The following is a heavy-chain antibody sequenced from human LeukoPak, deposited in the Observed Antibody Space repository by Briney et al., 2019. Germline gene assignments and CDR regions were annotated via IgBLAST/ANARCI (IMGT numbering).Heavy chain of an antibody. CDR3: TTSRTNDCSSPSCYTDY. CDR2: VYYTGTT. CDR1: GASIYTSTSY. D-gene: IGHD2-2*02. Sequence: SETLSLTCTVSGASIYTSTSYWGWIRQPPGKGLEWIASVYYTGTTYYSPSLKSRATISVDTSKNQFSLELNSVTAADTAVYYCTTSRTNDCSSPSCYTDYWGQGTLVTVSS. J-gene: IGHJ4*02. V-gene: IGHV4-39*01.